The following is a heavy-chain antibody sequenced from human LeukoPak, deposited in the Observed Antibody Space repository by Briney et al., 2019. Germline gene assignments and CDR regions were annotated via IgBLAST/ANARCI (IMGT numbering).Heavy chain of an antibody. V-gene: IGHV1-24*01. CDR1: GYTLTELS. CDR3: ATSPGGPNHDAFDI. D-gene: IGHD3-16*01. CDR2: FDPEDGET. J-gene: IGHJ3*02. Sequence: ASVKVSCKVSGYTLTELSMHWVRQAPGKGLEWMGGFDPEDGETIYAQKFQDRVTMTEDTSTDTAYMELSSLRSEDTAVYYCATSPGGPNHDAFDIWGQGTMVTVSS.